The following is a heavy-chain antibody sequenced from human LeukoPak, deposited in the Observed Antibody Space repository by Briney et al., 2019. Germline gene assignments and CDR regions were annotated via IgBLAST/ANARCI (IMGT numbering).Heavy chain of an antibody. V-gene: IGHV3-48*03. CDR3: AREGGYSGYDSGYYFDY. CDR2: ISSSGSTI. CDR1: GFTFSSYE. Sequence: GGSLGLSCAASGFTFSSYEMNWVRQAPGKGLEWVSYISSSGSTIYYADSVKGRFTISRDNAKNSLYLQMNSLRAEDTAVYYCAREGGYSGYDSGYYFDYWGQGTLVTVSS. J-gene: IGHJ4*02. D-gene: IGHD5-12*01.